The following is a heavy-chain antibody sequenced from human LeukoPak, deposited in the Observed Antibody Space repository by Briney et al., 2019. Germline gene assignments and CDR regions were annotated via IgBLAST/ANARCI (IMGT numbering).Heavy chain of an antibody. V-gene: IGHV4-30-2*01. CDR3: ARARGIAAAGTTPHFDY. CDR2: IYHSGTT. CDR1: GGYISSGGYY. J-gene: IGHJ4*02. D-gene: IGHD6-13*01. Sequence: SQTLSLTCTVSGGYISSGGYYWSWVRQPPGKGLEWVGHIYHSGTTSYNPSLKSRVTISVDTSKNQFALKLSSVTAADTAVYYCARARGIAAAGTTPHFDYWGQGTLVTVSS.